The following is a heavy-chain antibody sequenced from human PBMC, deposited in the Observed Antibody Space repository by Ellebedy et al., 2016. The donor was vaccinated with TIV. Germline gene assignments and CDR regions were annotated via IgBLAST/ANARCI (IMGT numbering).Heavy chain of an antibody. CDR3: ATGKRTFLWSDY. Sequence: ASVKVSCKGSGYTFTGYYMHWVRQAPGQGLEWMGRIKPNSGGTNYAQKFQGRVTMTRDTSIDTAYMELTNLRSEDTAMYYCATGKRTFLWSDYWGQGTLVTVSS. D-gene: IGHD2-21*01. CDR2: IKPNSGGT. V-gene: IGHV1-2*06. J-gene: IGHJ4*02. CDR1: GYTFTGYY.